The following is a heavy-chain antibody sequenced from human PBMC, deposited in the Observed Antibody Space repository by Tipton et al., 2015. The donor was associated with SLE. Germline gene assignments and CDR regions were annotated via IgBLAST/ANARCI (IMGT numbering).Heavy chain of an antibody. CDR2: ISSSSSTI. D-gene: IGHD5-18*01. V-gene: IGHV3-48*01. Sequence: QLVQSGGGVVQPGRSLRLSCAASGFTFSSYAMHWVRQAPGKGLEWVSYISSSSSTIYYADSVKGRFTISRDNAKNSLYLQMNSLRAEDTAVYYCARDGRSYGSLSYGMDVWGQGTTVTVSS. J-gene: IGHJ6*02. CDR1: GFTFSSYA. CDR3: ARDGRSYGSLSYGMDV.